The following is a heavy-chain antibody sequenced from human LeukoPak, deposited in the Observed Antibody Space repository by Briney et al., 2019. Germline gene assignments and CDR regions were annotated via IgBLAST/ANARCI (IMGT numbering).Heavy chain of an antibody. J-gene: IGHJ3*02. Sequence: QSGGSLRLSCAASGFTFSSYAMSWVRQAPGKGLEWVSAVSGSGGSTYYADSVKGRFTISRDNSKNTLYLQMNSLGAEDTAVYYCAKGDIILMVYAVDPDDAFDIWGQGTMVTVSS. CDR3: AKGDIILMVYAVDPDDAFDI. CDR1: GFTFSSYA. V-gene: IGHV3-23*01. CDR2: VSGSGGST. D-gene: IGHD2-8*01.